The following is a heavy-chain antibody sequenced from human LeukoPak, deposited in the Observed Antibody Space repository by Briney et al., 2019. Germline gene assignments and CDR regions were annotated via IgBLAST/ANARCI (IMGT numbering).Heavy chain of an antibody. Sequence: GGSLRLSCAASGFTFSSYAMHWVRQAPGKGLEWVAVISYDGSNKYYADSVKGRFTISRDNSKNTLYLQMNSLRAEDTAVYYCASKVGATSYYYYYYYMDVWGKGTTVTVSS. CDR1: GFTFSSYA. J-gene: IGHJ6*03. V-gene: IGHV3-30*04. CDR3: ASKVGATSYYYYYYYMDV. CDR2: ISYDGSNK. D-gene: IGHD1-26*01.